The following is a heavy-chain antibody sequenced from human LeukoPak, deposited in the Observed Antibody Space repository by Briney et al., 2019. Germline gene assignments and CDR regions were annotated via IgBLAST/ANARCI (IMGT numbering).Heavy chain of an antibody. J-gene: IGHJ4*02. CDR1: GYSFTSYY. CDR3: ARDRGSNWYVDY. CDR2: INPSSGGK. Sequence: GASVKVSCKTSGYSFTSYYIHWVRQAPGQGLEWMGWINPSSGGKEYAQKFQGRVTMAGDTSVSTAYMELSRLRSDDTAVYYCARDRGSNWYVDYWGQGTLVSVST. D-gene: IGHD6-13*01. V-gene: IGHV1-2*02.